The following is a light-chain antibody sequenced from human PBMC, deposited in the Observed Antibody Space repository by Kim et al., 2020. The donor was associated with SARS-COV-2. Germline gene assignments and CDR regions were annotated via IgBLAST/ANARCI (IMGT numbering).Light chain of an antibody. CDR3: QAWDNSNVV. CDR2: QDT. Sequence: SYELTQPLSVSVSPGQTASITCWGDNMGNTYACWYQQKPGQAPVLVIYQDTKRPSGIPERFSGSNSGNTATLTISGTQAMDEADYYCQAWDNSNVVFGGGTKLTVL. J-gene: IGLJ2*01. V-gene: IGLV3-1*01. CDR1: NMGNTY.